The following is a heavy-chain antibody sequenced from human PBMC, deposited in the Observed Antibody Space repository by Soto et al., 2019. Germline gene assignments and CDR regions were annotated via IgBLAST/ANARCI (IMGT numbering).Heavy chain of an antibody. CDR1: GFTFSSYG. CDR2: ISYDGSNK. J-gene: IGHJ6*02. Sequence: PGGSLRLSCAASGFTFSSYGMHWVRQAPGKGLEWVAVISYDGSNKYYADSVKGRFTISRDNSKNTLYLQMNSLRAEDTAVYYCAKDAGGYSSGWYSVYYYYGMDVWGQGTTVTVSS. CDR3: AKDAGGYSSGWYSVYYYYGMDV. D-gene: IGHD6-19*01. V-gene: IGHV3-30*18.